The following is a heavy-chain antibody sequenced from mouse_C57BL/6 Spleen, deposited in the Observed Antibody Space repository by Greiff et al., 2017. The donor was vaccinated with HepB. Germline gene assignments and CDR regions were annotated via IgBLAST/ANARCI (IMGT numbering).Heavy chain of an antibody. Sequence: EVQLQQSGAELVRPGASVKLSCTASGFNIKDDYMHWVKQRPEQGLEWIGWIDPENGDTEYASKFQGKATITADTSSNAAYLQRSSLTSEDTAVYYCSDYEKSWFAYWGQGTLVTVSA. CDR3: SDYEKSWFAY. CDR1: GFNIKDDY. D-gene: IGHD2-4*01. CDR2: IDPENGDT. V-gene: IGHV14-4*01. J-gene: IGHJ3*01.